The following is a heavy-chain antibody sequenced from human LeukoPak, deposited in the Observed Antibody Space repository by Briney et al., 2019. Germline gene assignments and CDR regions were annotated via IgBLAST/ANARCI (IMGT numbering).Heavy chain of an antibody. V-gene: IGHV3-30*18. D-gene: IGHD1-26*01. J-gene: IGHJ3*02. CDR2: ISYDGSNK. CDR1: GFTFSSYG. CDR3: AKDSGSYLVSGAFDI. Sequence: PGGSLRLSCAASGFTFSSYGMHWVRQAPGKGLEWVAVISYDGSNKYYADSVKGRFTISRDNSKNTLYPQMNSLRAEDTAVYYCAKDSGSYLVSGAFDIWGQGTMVTVSS.